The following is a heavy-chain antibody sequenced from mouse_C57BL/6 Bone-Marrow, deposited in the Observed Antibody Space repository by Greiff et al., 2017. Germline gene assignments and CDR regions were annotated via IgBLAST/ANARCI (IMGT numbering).Heavy chain of an antibody. Sequence: VKLQQPGAELVKPGASVKMSCKASGYTFTSYWITWVKQRPGQGLEWIGDIYPGSGSTNYNEKFKSKATLTVDTSSSTAYMQLSSLTSEDSAVYYCARPYYSNYWYVDVWGTVTTVTVSS. CDR2: IYPGSGST. J-gene: IGHJ1*03. D-gene: IGHD2-5*01. CDR3: ARPYYSNYWYVDV. V-gene: IGHV1-55*01. CDR1: GYTFTSYW.